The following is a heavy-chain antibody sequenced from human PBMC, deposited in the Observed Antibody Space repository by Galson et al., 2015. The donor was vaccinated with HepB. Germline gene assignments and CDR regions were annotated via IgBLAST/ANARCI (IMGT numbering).Heavy chain of an antibody. CDR2: ITGSGGGT. D-gene: IGHD3-3*01. J-gene: IGHJ4*02. Sequence: SLRLSCAASGFAFNTFAMSWVRQAPGKGLVWVSSITGSGGGTYYADSVKGRFAISRDNSRNTLSLQMNSLRAEDTAIYYCAKDVGDYYTYGAADNWGQGALVTVSS. CDR1: GFAFNTFA. CDR3: AKDVGDYYTYGAADN. V-gene: IGHV3-23*01.